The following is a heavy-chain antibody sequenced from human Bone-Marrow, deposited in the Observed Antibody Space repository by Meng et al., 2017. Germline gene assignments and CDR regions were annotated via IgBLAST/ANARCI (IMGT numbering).Heavy chain of an antibody. CDR1: GYTFTSYA. Sequence: QVQLVQSGAEVKKPGASVKVSCKASGYTFTSYAMHWVRQAPGQRLEWMGWISAYNGNTNYAQKLQGRVTMTTDTSTSTAYMELRSLRSDDTAVYYCARAAVADLNWYFDLWGRGTLVTVSS. CDR3: ARAAVADLNWYFDL. CDR2: ISAYNGNT. J-gene: IGHJ2*01. V-gene: IGHV1-3*01. D-gene: IGHD6-19*01.